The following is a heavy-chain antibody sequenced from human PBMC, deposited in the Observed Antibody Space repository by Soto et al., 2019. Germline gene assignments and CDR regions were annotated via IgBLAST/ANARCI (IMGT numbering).Heavy chain of an antibody. V-gene: IGHV4-59*01. D-gene: IGHD3-10*01. Sequence: SETLSLTCTVSGGSISSYYWSWIRQPPGKGLEWIGYIYYSGSTNYNPSLKSRVTISVDTSKNQFSLKLSSVTAADTAVYYCARVGYYGSGSYYHPQYYYYMDVWGKGTTVTVSS. CDR1: GGSISSYY. CDR3: ARVGYYGSGSYYHPQYYYYMDV. CDR2: IYYSGST. J-gene: IGHJ6*03.